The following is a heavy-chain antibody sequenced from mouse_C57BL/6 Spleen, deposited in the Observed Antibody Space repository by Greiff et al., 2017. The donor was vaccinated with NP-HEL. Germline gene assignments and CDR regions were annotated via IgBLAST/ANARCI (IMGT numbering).Heavy chain of an antibody. CDR3: ARRTPAYYCASSYGYAMDY. J-gene: IGHJ4*01. Sequence: QVQLQQSGAELVRPGTSVKVSCKASGYAFTNYLIEWVKQRPGQGLEWIGVIYPGSGGTNYNEKFKGKATLTADKSSSTAYMQLSSLTSEDSAVYFSARRTPAYYCASSYGYAMDYWGQGTSVTVSS. D-gene: IGHD1-1*01. CDR2: IYPGSGGT. CDR1: GYAFTNYL. V-gene: IGHV1-54*01.